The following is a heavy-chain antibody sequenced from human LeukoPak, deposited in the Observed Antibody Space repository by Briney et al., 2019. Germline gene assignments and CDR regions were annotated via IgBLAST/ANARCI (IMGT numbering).Heavy chain of an antibody. V-gene: IGHV3-48*03. Sequence: GGSLRLSCAASGFTFSSYEMNWVRQAPGKGLGWVSYISSSGSTIYYADSVKGRFTISRDNAKNSLYLQMSSLRAEDTAVYYCASLSPAVAGYFDYWGQGTLVTVSS. D-gene: IGHD6-19*01. J-gene: IGHJ4*02. CDR1: GFTFSSYE. CDR3: ASLSPAVAGYFDY. CDR2: ISSSGSTI.